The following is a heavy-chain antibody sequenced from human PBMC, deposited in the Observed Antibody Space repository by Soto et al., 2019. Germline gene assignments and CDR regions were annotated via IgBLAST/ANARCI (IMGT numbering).Heavy chain of an antibody. CDR2: IYYSGAT. CDR1: GDSIATGGHY. V-gene: IGHV4-31*02. J-gene: IGHJ4*02. Sequence: QVHLKESGPGLVGPSETLSLSCSVSGDSIATGGHYYNWIRHLPGKGLEWIGYIYYSGATHYSPSLRPRATISIDTSKNQFSLRLISVSAADTALYFCARDKDLEPTVWGYWGQGIQVTVSS. CDR3: ARDKDLEPTVWGY. D-gene: IGHD7-27*01.